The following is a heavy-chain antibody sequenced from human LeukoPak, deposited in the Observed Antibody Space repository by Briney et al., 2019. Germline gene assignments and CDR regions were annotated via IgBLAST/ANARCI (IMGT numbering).Heavy chain of an antibody. CDR2: IIPGKDYT. D-gene: IGHD1-7*01. Sequence: ASVKVSCKASGYTFTSYAMHWVRQAPGQSPEWMGWIIPGKDYTKYSQKFQGRVTITRDTFASTAYMELSSLRSEDTAVYYCAKDGTTEGHYYFDSWGQGTVVTVSS. CDR3: AKDGTTEGHYYFDS. V-gene: IGHV1-3*01. J-gene: IGHJ4*02. CDR1: GYTFTSYA.